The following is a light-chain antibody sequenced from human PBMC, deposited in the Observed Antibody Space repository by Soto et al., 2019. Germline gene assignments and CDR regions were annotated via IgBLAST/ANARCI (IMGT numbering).Light chain of an antibody. CDR1: NIGTKS. J-gene: IGLJ2*01. CDR2: DDS. CDR3: QVWDGSSDQVI. Sequence: SYELTQPPSVSVATGQTARITGGGDNIGTKSVHWNQQKPGQAPVLVVYDDSDRPSGIPERFSGSNSGNTATLTISRVEAGDEAAYYCQVWDGSSDQVIFGGGTKLAVL. V-gene: IGLV3-21*02.